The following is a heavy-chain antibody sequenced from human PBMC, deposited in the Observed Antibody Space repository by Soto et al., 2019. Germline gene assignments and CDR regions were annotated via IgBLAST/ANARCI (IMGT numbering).Heavy chain of an antibody. CDR3: ASRDPGTSVDY. Sequence: PSETLSLTCAVSGGSFTSNNWCAWVRQPPGQGLEWIGEIYRTGSTNYNPSLKSRVTISLDKSENQFSLKVTSLTAADTAAYYCASRDPGTSVDYWGQGTLVTVSS. D-gene: IGHD1-7*01. J-gene: IGHJ4*02. CDR2: IYRTGST. CDR1: GGSFTSNNW. V-gene: IGHV4-4*02.